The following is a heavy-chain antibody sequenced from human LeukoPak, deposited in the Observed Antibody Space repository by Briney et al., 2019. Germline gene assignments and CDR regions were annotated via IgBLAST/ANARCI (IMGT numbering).Heavy chain of an antibody. D-gene: IGHD4-11*01. V-gene: IGHV3-23*01. CDR2: ISDSGGNT. Sequence: GGSLRLSCAASGFTFNSYPMSWVRQAPWERLQWVSGISDSGGNTYYADSVKGRFTISRDNSKNTLYLQMNSLRAEDTAVYYCAKGGPNTVTTYYYYGMDVWGQGTTVTVSS. CDR1: GFTFNSYP. J-gene: IGHJ6*02. CDR3: AKGGPNTVTTYYYYGMDV.